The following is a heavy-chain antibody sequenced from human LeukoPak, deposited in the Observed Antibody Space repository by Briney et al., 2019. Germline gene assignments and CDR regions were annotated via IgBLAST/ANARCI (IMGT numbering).Heavy chain of an antibody. J-gene: IGHJ6*02. CDR3: ARIGLLRYCSGGSCYAPVVDYYYGMDV. CDR2: ISGSGGST. D-gene: IGHD2-15*01. V-gene: IGHV3-23*01. CDR1: GFTFSSYA. Sequence: TGGSLRLSCAASGFTFSSYAMSWVRQAPGKGLEWVSAISGSGGSTNYADSVKGRFTISRDNAKNSLYLQMNSLRAEDTAVYYCARIGLLRYCSGGSCYAPVVDYYYGMDVWGQGTTVTVSS.